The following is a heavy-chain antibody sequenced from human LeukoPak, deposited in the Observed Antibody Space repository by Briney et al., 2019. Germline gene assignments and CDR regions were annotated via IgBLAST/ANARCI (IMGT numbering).Heavy chain of an antibody. Sequence: PGGSLRLSCAASGFTFDDYAMHWVRQAPGKGLEWVSGISWNSGSIGYADSVKGRFTISRDNAKNSLYLQMNSLRAEDTALYYCARAVVVAALGIDYWGQGTLVTVSS. CDR1: GFTFDDYA. J-gene: IGHJ4*02. CDR2: ISWNSGSI. V-gene: IGHV3-9*01. CDR3: ARAVVVAALGIDY. D-gene: IGHD2-15*01.